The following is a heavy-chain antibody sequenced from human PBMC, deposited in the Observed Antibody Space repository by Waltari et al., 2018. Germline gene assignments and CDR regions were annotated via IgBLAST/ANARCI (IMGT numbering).Heavy chain of an antibody. D-gene: IGHD3-3*01. CDR1: GFTFSSYA. V-gene: IGHV3-30-3*01. CDR2: ISYDGSNK. J-gene: IGHJ6*02. CDR3: ARETYYDFWRNGMDV. Sequence: QVQLVESGGGVVQPGRSLRLSCAASGFTFSSYAMHWVRPAPGKGLEWVAVISYDGSNKYYADSVKGRFTISRDNSKNTLYLQMNSLRAEDTAVYYCARETYYDFWRNGMDVWGQGTTVTVSS.